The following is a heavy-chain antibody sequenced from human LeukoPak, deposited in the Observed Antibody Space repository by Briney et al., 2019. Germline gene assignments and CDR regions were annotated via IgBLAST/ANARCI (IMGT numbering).Heavy chain of an antibody. CDR2: IYSGGST. V-gene: IGHV3-66*01. CDR1: GFTFSSYG. Sequence: GGTLRLSCAASGFTFSSYGMSWVRQAPGKGLEWVSVIYSGGSTYYADSVKGRFTISRDNSKNTLYLQMNSLRAEDTAVYYCARDESYCSSTSCPNDAFDIWGQGTMVTVSS. CDR3: ARDESYCSSTSCPNDAFDI. D-gene: IGHD2-2*01. J-gene: IGHJ3*02.